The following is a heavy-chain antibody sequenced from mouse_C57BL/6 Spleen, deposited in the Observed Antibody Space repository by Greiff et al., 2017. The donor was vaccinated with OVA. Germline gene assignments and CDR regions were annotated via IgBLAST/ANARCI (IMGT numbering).Heavy chain of an antibody. D-gene: IGHD1-1*01. CDR3: ARFSSYYFDY. Sequence: EVHLVESGGGLVKPGGSLKLSCAASGFTFSDYGMHWVRQAPEKGLEWVAYISSGSSTIYYADTVKGRFTISRDNAKNTLFLQMTSLRSEDTAMYYCARFSSYYFDYWGQGTTLTVSS. CDR1: GFTFSDYG. J-gene: IGHJ2*01. V-gene: IGHV5-17*01. CDR2: ISSGSSTI.